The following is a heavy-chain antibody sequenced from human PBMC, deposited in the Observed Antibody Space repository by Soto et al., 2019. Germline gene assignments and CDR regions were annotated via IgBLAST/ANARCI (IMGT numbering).Heavy chain of an antibody. CDR2: IYYSGST. Sequence: PSETLSLTCTVSGGSISSYYWSWIRQPPGKGLEWIGYIYYSGSTNYNPSLKSRVTISVDTSKNQFSLKLSSVTAADTAVYYCARDLYDFWSGFSFDPCGQRTLVTVSS. CDR3: ARDLYDFWSGFSFDP. V-gene: IGHV4-59*01. J-gene: IGHJ5*02. CDR1: GGSISSYY. D-gene: IGHD3-3*01.